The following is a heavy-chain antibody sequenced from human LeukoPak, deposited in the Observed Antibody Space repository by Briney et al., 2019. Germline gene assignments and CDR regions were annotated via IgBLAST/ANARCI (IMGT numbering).Heavy chain of an antibody. D-gene: IGHD6-19*01. CDR2: INHSGST. CDR3: ARAGLRYSSGLPAYFDY. CDR1: GGSFSGYY. Sequence: SETLSLTCAVYGGSFSGYYWSWIRQPPGKGLEWIGEINHSGSTYYNPSLKSRVTISVDTSKNQFSLKLSSVTAADTAVHYCARAGLRYSSGLPAYFDYWGQGTLVTVSS. J-gene: IGHJ4*02. V-gene: IGHV4-34*09.